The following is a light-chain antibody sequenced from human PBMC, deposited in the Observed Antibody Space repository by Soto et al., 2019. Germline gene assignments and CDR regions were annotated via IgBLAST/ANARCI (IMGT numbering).Light chain of an antibody. CDR3: QQSYSTPT. V-gene: IGKV1-39*01. Sequence: DIQMTQSPSSLSAYVGDRVTITCRASQSISSYLNWYQQKPGKDPKLLIYAASSLQSGVPSRFSGRGSGTDFTLTISRLQPEDFATYYCQQSYSTPTFGQGTKVEIK. CDR1: QSISSY. J-gene: IGKJ1*01. CDR2: AAS.